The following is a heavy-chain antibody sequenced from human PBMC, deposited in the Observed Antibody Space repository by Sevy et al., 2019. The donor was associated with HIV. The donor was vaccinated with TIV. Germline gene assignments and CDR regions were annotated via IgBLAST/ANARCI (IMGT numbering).Heavy chain of an antibody. CDR3: ARHRRSGYSYGYEGHFDY. Sequence: SETLSLTCTVSGGSISSYYWSWIRQPPGKGLEWIGYIYYSGSTNYNPSLKSRVTISVDTSKNQFSLKLSSVTAADTAVYYCARHRRSGYSYGYEGHFDYWGHGTLVTVSS. V-gene: IGHV4-59*08. CDR2: IYYSGST. CDR1: GGSISSYY. D-gene: IGHD5-18*01. J-gene: IGHJ4*01.